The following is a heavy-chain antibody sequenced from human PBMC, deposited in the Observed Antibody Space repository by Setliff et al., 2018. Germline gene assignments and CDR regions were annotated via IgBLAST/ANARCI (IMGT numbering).Heavy chain of an antibody. CDR3: ARGYGYSSGWYSVYFDY. V-gene: IGHV4-34*01. J-gene: IGHJ4*02. Sequence: KPSETLSLTCAVYGGSFSGYYWSWIRQPPGKGLEWIGEINHSGSTNYNPSLKSRVTISVDTSKNQFSLKLSSVTAADTAVYYCARGYGYSSGWYSVYFDYWGQGTLVTVSS. CDR2: INHSGST. D-gene: IGHD6-19*01. CDR1: GGSFSGYY.